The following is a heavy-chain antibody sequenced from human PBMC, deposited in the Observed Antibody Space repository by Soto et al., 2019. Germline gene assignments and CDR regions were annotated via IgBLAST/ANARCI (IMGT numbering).Heavy chain of an antibody. CDR1: GFTFTGYY. CDR3: ARDQRSYGEVPFDY. Sequence: ASVKVSCKASGFTFTGYYIHWVRQVPGQGLEWMGWIKSNGDDTKYAQKFQERVTMTRDTSRNTVYMEVGRLQSDDTAVYYCARDQRSYGEVPFDYWGQGTLVTVSS. J-gene: IGHJ4*02. V-gene: IGHV1-2*02. D-gene: IGHD3-16*01. CDR2: IKSNGDDT.